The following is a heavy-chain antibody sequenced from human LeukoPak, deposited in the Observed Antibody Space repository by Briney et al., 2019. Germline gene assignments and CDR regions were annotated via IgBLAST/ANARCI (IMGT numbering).Heavy chain of an antibody. Sequence: GESLKISCKGSGYSFTSYWIGWVRQMPGKGLEWMGIIYPGDSDTRYSPSFQGQVTISADKSISTAYLQWSSLKASDTAMYYCARLLYSNEIDDAFDIWGQGTMVTVSS. CDR3: ARLLYSNEIDDAFDI. D-gene: IGHD4-11*01. CDR1: GYSFTSYW. V-gene: IGHV5-51*01. J-gene: IGHJ3*02. CDR2: IYPGDSDT.